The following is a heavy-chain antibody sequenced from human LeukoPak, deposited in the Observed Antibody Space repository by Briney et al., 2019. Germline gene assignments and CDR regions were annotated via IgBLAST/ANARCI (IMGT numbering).Heavy chain of an antibody. CDR1: GFTFSSYE. D-gene: IGHD6-13*01. J-gene: IGHJ4*02. Sequence: GGSLRLSCAASGFTFSSYEMNWVRQAPGKGLEWVSYISSSGSTIYYADSVKGRFTISRDNAKNSLYLQMNSLRAEDTAVYYCARDKPPGYSSSWYDYWGQGTLVTVSS. CDR3: ARDKPPGYSSSWYDY. CDR2: ISSSGSTI. V-gene: IGHV3-48*03.